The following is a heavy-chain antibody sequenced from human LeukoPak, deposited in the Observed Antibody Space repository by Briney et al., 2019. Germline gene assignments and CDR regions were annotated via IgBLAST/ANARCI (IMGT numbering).Heavy chain of an antibody. Sequence: SETLSLTCAVYGGSFSGYYWSWIRQPPGKGLEWIGVINHSGSTNYNPSLKSRVTISVDTSKNQFSLKLSSVTAADTAVYYCARGWMYYDSSGYTLDYWGQGTLVTVSS. V-gene: IGHV4-34*01. D-gene: IGHD3-22*01. CDR1: GGSFSGYY. CDR3: ARGWMYYDSSGYTLDY. J-gene: IGHJ4*02. CDR2: INHSGST.